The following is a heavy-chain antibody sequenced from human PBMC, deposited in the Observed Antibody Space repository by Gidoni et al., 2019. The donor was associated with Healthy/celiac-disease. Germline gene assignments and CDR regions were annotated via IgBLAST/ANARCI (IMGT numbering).Heavy chain of an antibody. J-gene: IGHJ4*02. CDR2: IYYSGST. D-gene: IGHD3-10*01. V-gene: IGHV4-59*01. CDR1: GGSISSYY. Sequence: QVQLQESGPGLVTPSETLSLTCTVSGGSISSYYWSWIRQPPGKGLEWIGYIYYSGSTNYNPSLKSRVTISVDTSKNQFSLKLSSVTAADTAVYYCARDLFGGANFDYWGQGTLVTVSS. CDR3: ARDLFGGANFDY.